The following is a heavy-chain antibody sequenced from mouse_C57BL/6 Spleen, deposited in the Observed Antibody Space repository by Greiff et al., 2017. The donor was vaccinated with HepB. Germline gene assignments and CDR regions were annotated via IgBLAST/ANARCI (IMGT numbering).Heavy chain of an antibody. Sequence: EVMLVESGGGLVQPGGSLSLSCAASGFTFTDYYMSWVRQPPGKALEWLGFIRNKANGYTTEYSASVKGRFTISRDNSQSILYLQMNALRAEDSATYYCARGAIGYLYYFDYWGQGTTLTVSS. CDR1: GFTFTDYY. V-gene: IGHV7-3*01. CDR3: ARGAIGYLYYFDY. CDR2: IRNKANGYTT. J-gene: IGHJ2*01. D-gene: IGHD2-14*01.